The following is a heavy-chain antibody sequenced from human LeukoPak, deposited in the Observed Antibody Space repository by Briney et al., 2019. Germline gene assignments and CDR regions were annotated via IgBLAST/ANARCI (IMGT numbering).Heavy chain of an antibody. CDR1: GFTFSSYG. CDR2: IRYDGSNK. J-gene: IGHJ4*02. Sequence: HPGGSLRLSCAASGFTFSSYGMHWVRQAPGKGLEWVAFIRYDGSNKYYADSVKGRFTISRDNSKNTLYLQMNSLRAEDTAVYYCAKDALYGSETLDYWGQGTLVTVSS. V-gene: IGHV3-30*02. D-gene: IGHD3-10*01. CDR3: AKDALYGSETLDY.